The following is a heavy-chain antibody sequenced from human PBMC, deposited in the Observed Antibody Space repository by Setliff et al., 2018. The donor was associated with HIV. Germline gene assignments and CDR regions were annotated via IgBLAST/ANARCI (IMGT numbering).Heavy chain of an antibody. CDR2: IDPNAGSP. CDR1: GYTITTYG. J-gene: IGHJ3*02. Sequence: ASVKVSCKASGYTITTYGLNWVRQVPGQGLEWMGWIDPNAGSPTYARGFTGRFVFSLDISVGTAFLQISSLKSEDTALYFCLTGRKEFDIWGQGTMVTVSS. V-gene: IGHV7-4-1*02. CDR3: LTGRKEFDI. D-gene: IGHD1-1*01.